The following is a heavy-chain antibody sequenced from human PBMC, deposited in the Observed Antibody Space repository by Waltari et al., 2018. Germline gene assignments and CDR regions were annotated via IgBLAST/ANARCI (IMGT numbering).Heavy chain of an antibody. J-gene: IGHJ3*02. CDR3: ASNYYDSSGESIAAFDI. CDR1: GGSISSYY. CDR2: IYYSGST. V-gene: IGHV4-59*01. D-gene: IGHD3-22*01. Sequence: QVQLQESGPGLVKPSETLSLTCTVSGGSISSYYWSWIRQPPGKGLEWIGYIYYSGSTNYNPSRKSRGTISVDTSKNQFSLKLSSVTAADTAVYYCASNYYDSSGESIAAFDIWGQGTMVTVSS.